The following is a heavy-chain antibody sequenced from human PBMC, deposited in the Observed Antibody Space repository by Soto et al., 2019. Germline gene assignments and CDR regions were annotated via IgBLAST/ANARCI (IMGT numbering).Heavy chain of an antibody. CDR1: GFTFSSYG. V-gene: IGHV3-30*18. Sequence: QVQLVESGGGVVQPGRSLRLSCAASGFTFSSYGMHWVRQAPGKGLEWVAVISYDGSNKYYADSVKGRFTISRDNSKNKLYRQMNSLRAEDTAVYYCAKTGAWELRSWYFALWGRGTLVTVSS. CDR2: ISYDGSNK. D-gene: IGHD1-26*01. CDR3: AKTGAWELRSWYFAL. J-gene: IGHJ2*01.